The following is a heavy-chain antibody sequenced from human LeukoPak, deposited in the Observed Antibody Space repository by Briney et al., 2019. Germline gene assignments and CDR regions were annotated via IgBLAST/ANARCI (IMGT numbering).Heavy chain of an antibody. CDR1: GGSISSYY. CDR3: ARENILGYYSYMDV. D-gene: IGHD3-9*01. J-gene: IGHJ6*03. CDR2: IYTSGST. V-gene: IGHV4-4*07. Sequence: SETLSLTCTVSGGSISSYYWSWIRQPAGKGLEWIGRIYTSGSTNYNPSLKSRVTMSVDTSKNQFSLKLSSVTAADTAVYYCARENILGYYSYMDVWGKGTTVTVSS.